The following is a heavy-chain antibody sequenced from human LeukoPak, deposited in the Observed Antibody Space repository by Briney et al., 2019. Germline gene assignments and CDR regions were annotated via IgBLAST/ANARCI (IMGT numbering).Heavy chain of an antibody. Sequence: SVKVSCKASGGTFSSYAISWVRQAPGQGLEWMGGIIPIFGTANYAQKFQGRVTITADESTSTAYMELSSLRSEDTAVYYCARDNPRIAVAGTVWYFDLWGRGTLVTVSS. J-gene: IGHJ2*01. V-gene: IGHV1-69*13. CDR2: IIPIFGTA. CDR3: ARDNPRIAVAGTVWYFDL. CDR1: GGTFSSYA. D-gene: IGHD6-19*01.